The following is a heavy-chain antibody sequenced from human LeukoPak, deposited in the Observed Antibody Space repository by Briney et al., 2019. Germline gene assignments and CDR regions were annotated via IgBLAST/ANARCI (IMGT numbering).Heavy chain of an antibody. Sequence: SETLSLTCTVSGGSINSSRYYWGWLRQPPGEALEWSGSIYHSGYTYYNPSLKRRVTISVDTSKTQFSLMLSSVTDAKTAVYYCARSSMFRGVTVDYWGQGTLVTVSS. CDR3: ARSSMFRGVTVDY. CDR1: GGSINSSRYY. V-gene: IGHV4-39*01. D-gene: IGHD3-10*01. CDR2: IYHSGYT. J-gene: IGHJ4*02.